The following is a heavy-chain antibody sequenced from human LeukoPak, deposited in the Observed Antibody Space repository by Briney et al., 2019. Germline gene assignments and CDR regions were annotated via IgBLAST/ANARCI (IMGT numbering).Heavy chain of an antibody. Sequence: ASVKVSCKASGYTFTSYYMHWVRQAPGQGLEWMAIINPSGGSTNYAQKFQGRVTMTRDTSTSTVYMELTSLRSEDTAVYYCTRHGYCSSTSCYPDYWGQGTLVTVSS. D-gene: IGHD2-2*03. V-gene: IGHV1-46*03. CDR1: GYTFTSYY. J-gene: IGHJ4*02. CDR3: TRHGYCSSTSCYPDY. CDR2: INPSGGST.